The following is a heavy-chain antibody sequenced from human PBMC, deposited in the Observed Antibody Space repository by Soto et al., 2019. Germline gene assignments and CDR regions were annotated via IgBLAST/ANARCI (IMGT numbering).Heavy chain of an antibody. V-gene: IGHV3-30*04. D-gene: IGHD3-10*02. Sequence: QVQLVESGGGVVQPGRSLRLSCAASGFTFNNYAMHWCRQAPGKGLEWVADILNDGSNKNYADSVKGRFIISRDNSQNTVYLQMNSLRLEDTSLYYCTRGLDAYDWGDVVDIWGQGTMVIVSS. CDR1: GFTFNNYA. J-gene: IGHJ3*02. CDR3: TRGLDAYDWGDVVDI. CDR2: ILNDGSNK.